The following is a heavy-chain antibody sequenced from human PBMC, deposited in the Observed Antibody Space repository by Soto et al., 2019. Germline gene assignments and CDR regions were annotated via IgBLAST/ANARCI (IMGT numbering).Heavy chain of an antibody. CDR2: IFYSGTT. CDR1: GGSISRSRNF. J-gene: IGHJ4*02. V-gene: IGHV4-39*01. CDR3: ARYYGDYKNYFDY. Sequence: QLQLQESGPGLVKPSETLSLTCTVPGGSISRSRNFWGWIRQPPGKGLEVIGSIFYSGTTYNNPSLNSRVTLSVDTSKNQFSLKLNSVTAADTAVYYCARYYGDYKNYFDYWGQGTLVTVSS. D-gene: IGHD4-17*01.